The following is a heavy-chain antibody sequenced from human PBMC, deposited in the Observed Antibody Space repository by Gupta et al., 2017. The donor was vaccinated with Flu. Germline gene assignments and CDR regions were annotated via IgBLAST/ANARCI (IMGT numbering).Heavy chain of an antibody. CDR3: VREGGVWDPFDI. CDR1: GFTLSIYD. V-gene: IGHV3-13*01. CDR2: ISTTGET. J-gene: IGHJ3*02. D-gene: IGHD1-26*01. Sequence: EVQLVESGGGLVQPGGSLRLSCAAPGFTLSIYDMHWVRQIAGRGLELVSSISTTGETYYLGSVKSRFTISREIARNSLFLQMNNLGSEDTSVYFCVREGGVWDPFDIWGQGTMVTVSS.